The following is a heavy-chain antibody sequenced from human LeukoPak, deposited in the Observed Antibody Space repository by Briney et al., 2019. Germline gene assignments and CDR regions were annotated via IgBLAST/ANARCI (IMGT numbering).Heavy chain of an antibody. Sequence: GGSLRLSCAASGFTFSSYGMHWVRQAPRKGLEWISTFYGDSMIAYTDAVKGRFTLSTDNSKTTFYLQMNSLRAEDTAVYYCARDIYYDSSGYYGSVYWGQGTLVTVSS. J-gene: IGHJ4*02. D-gene: IGHD3-22*01. CDR1: GFTFSSYG. CDR2: FYGDSMI. CDR3: ARDIYYDSSGYYGSVY. V-gene: IGHV3-NL1*01.